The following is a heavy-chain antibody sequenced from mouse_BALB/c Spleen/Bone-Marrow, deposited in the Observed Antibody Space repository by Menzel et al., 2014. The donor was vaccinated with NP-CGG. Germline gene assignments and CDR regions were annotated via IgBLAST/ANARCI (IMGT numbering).Heavy chain of an antibody. D-gene: IGHD1-1*01. Sequence: EVQGVESGGGLVQPGGSLKLSCAASGFAFSRYWMSWVRQAPGKGLEWIGEINPDSSTINYTPSLKDKFIISRDNAKNTLYLQMSKVRSEDTALYYCARQGYYGRSDYWGQGTTLTVSS. CDR1: GFAFSRYW. V-gene: IGHV4-1*02. CDR3: ARQGYYGRSDY. J-gene: IGHJ2*01. CDR2: INPDSSTI.